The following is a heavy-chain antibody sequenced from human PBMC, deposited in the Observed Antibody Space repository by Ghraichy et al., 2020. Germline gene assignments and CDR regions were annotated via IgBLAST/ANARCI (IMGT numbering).Heavy chain of an antibody. V-gene: IGHV3-74*01. CDR2: INRDGSTI. Sequence: GGSLRLSCAASGLTFGNFWMHWVRQAPGKGLVWVSRINRDGSTINYADSVKGRFTISRDNAKNTVYLQMNSLRAEDTAVYYCASGAIRGSFQFWFDYWGQGTLVTVSS. J-gene: IGHJ4*02. CDR3: ASGAIRGSFQFWFDY. CDR1: GLTFGNFW. D-gene: IGHD3-16*01.